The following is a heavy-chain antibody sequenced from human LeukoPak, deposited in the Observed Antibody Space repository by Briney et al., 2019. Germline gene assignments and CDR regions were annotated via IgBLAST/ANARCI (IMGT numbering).Heavy chain of an antibody. V-gene: IGHV3-53*05. CDR2: ISSGGST. Sequence: GGSLRLSCAASGFTVSRNYMNWVRQAPGKGLEWVSVISSGGSTFYADSVKGRFTISRDNSKNTLYLQMNSLRAEDTAVYYCARGDDSGYYDYFDYWGQGALVTVSS. CDR1: GFTVSRNY. CDR3: ARGDDSGYYDYFDY. J-gene: IGHJ4*02. D-gene: IGHD3-22*01.